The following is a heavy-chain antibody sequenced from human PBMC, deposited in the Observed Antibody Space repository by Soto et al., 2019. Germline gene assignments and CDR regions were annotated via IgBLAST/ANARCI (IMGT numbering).Heavy chain of an antibody. V-gene: IGHV1-2*04. CDR3: ATGGFYYDSSGYHGAFDI. CDR1: GYTFTGYY. CDR2: INPNSGGT. J-gene: IGHJ3*02. D-gene: IGHD3-22*01. Sequence: ASVKVSCKASGYTFTGYYMHWVRQAPGQGLEWMGWINPNSGGTNYAQKFQGWVTMTRDTSISTAYMELSRLRSDDTAVYYCATGGFYYDSSGYHGAFDIWGQGTMVTVSS.